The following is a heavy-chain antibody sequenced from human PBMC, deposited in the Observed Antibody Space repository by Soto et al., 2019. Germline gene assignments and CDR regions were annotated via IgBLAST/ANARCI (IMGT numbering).Heavy chain of an antibody. CDR3: ARDFGGASTYYDFWTGYPNPRWFDP. D-gene: IGHD3-3*01. V-gene: IGHV4-59*01. CDR1: GGSIRSYY. CDR2: IYYSGST. J-gene: IGHJ5*02. Sequence: SETLSLTCTVSGGSIRSYYLSWIRQPPGKGLEWIGYIYYSGSTNYNPSLKSRVTISVDTSKNQFSLKLSSVTAADTAVYYCARDFGGASTYYDFWTGYPNPRWFDPWGQGTLVTVSS.